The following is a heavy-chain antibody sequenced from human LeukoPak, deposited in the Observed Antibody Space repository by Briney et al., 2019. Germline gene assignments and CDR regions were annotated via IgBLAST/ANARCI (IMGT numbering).Heavy chain of an antibody. V-gene: IGHV3-74*01. J-gene: IGHJ4*02. CDR3: ARGGNGDGYIIGID. CDR1: GFTFSSYW. Sequence: GGSLRLSCAAPGFTFSSYWMHWVRQAPGKGLVWVSRINSDGSSTSYADSVKGRFAISRDNAKNMLYLQMNSLRAEDTAVYYCARGGNGDGYIIGIDWGQGTLVTVSS. CDR2: INSDGSST. D-gene: IGHD5-24*01.